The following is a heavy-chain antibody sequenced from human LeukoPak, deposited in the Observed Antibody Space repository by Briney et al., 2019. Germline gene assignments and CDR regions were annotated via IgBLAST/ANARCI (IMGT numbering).Heavy chain of an antibody. CDR1: GFTFSSYG. J-gene: IGHJ6*02. CDR2: ISYDGSNK. Sequence: PGGSLRLSCSASGFTFSSYGMSWVRQAPGKGLEWVAVISYDGSNKYYADSVKGRFTISRDNSKNTLYLQVNSLRAEDTAVYYCARTTVAGPRYYYYGMDVWGQGTTVTVSS. D-gene: IGHD6-19*01. V-gene: IGHV3-30*03. CDR3: ARTTVAGPRYYYYGMDV.